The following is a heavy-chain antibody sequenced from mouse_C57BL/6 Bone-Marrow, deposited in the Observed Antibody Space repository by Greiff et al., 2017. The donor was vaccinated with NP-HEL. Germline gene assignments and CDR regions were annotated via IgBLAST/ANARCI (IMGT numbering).Heavy chain of an antibody. D-gene: IGHD1-1*01. CDR2: IGPETGGT. CDR1: GYTFTDYE. J-gene: IGHJ3*01. V-gene: IGHV1-15*01. Sequence: VQLQQSGAELVRPGASVTLSCKASGYTFTDYEMHWVKQTPVHGLEWIGAIGPETGGTAYNQKFKGKAILTADKSSSTAYMELRSLTSEDSAVYYCTREGGSSPPWFAYWGQGTLVTVSA. CDR3: TREGGSSPPWFAY.